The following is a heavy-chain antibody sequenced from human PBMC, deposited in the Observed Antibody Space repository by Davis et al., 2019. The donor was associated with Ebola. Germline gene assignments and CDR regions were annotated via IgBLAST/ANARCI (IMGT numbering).Heavy chain of an antibody. J-gene: IGHJ6*02. D-gene: IGHD3-10*01. CDR3: ARVGDHGPGSYYKYSMDV. Sequence: SVQVSCQASGGTFSSYAISWVRQAPGQGLEWMGGIIPIFGTANYAQKFQGRVTITADESTSTAYMELSSLKSDDTAVYYCARVGDHGPGSYYKYSMDVWGQGTTVIVSS. CDR2: IIPIFGTA. V-gene: IGHV1-69*13. CDR1: GGTFSSYA.